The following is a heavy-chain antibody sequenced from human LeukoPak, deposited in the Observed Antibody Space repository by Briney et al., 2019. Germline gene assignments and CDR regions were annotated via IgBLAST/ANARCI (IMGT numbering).Heavy chain of an antibody. CDR2: ISAYNGNT. J-gene: IGHJ4*02. CDR3: AVSLPGYCSGGSCYPSPDY. V-gene: IGHV1-18*01. CDR1: GYTFTSYG. Sequence: ASVKVSCKASGYTFTSYGISWVRQAPGQGLEWMGWISAYNGNTNYAQKLQGRVTMTTDTSTSTAYMELRSLRSDDTAVYYCAVSLPGYCSGGSCYPSPDYWGQGTLVTVSS. D-gene: IGHD2-15*01.